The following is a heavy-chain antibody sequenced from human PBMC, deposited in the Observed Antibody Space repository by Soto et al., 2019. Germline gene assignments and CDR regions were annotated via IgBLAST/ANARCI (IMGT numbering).Heavy chain of an antibody. V-gene: IGHV1-69*06. CDR1: GGTFNKYA. CDR3: ARGVVVVTNYYVDQ. Sequence: QVQLVQSGAEVRKPGSSVKVSCKASGGTFNKYAISWVRQAPGQGPEWMGGILPIYSTRNYANYAHKFQGRVTITVDTSTSTAYMELSGLKSDDTAIYYCARGVVVVTNYYVDQWGQGTLVTVS. D-gene: IGHD2-2*01. J-gene: IGHJ4*02. CDR2: ILPIYSTRNYA.